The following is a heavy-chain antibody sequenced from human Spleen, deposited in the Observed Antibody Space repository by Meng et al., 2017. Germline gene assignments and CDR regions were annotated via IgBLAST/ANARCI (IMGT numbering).Heavy chain of an antibody. CDR3: ARDRGSYYGGWFDP. V-gene: IGHV4-34*01. D-gene: IGHD1-26*01. J-gene: IGHJ5*02. CDR2: INHSGST. CDR1: GGSFSGYY. Sequence: QGLLQRGGVGLFMPSDTLSLTCAVYGGSFSGYYWSCIRQPPGKGLEWIEEINHSGSTNYNPSLKSRVTISVDTSKNQFSLKLSSVTAADTAVYYCARDRGSYYGGWFDPWGQGTLVTVSS.